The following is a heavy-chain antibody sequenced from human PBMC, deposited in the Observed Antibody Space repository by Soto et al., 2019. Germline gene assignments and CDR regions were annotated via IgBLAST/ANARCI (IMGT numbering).Heavy chain of an antibody. CDR2: ISSSSSYI. J-gene: IGHJ4*02. V-gene: IGHV3-21*01. CDR1: GFTFSSYS. CDR3: ASTYYYGSGSYYNSDY. Sequence: EVQLVESGGGLVKPGGSLRLSCAASGFTFSSYSMNWVRQAPGKGLEWVSSISSSSSYIYYADSVKGRFTISRDNAKNSLYLQMNSLRAEDTVVYYCASTYYYGSGSYYNSDYWGQGTLVTVSS. D-gene: IGHD3-10*01.